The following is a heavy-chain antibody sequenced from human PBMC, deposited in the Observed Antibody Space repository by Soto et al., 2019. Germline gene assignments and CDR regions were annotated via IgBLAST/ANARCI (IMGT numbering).Heavy chain of an antibody. J-gene: IGHJ6*02. V-gene: IGHV4-31*03. CDR2: IYYSGST. Sequence: QVQLQESGPGLVKPAQTLSLTCTVSGGSISSGYYWGWIRQHPGKGLEWIGYIYYSGSTYYKPSLRSRVTISVDTSKNQFSLKLTSVTAADTAVYYCAREVGQRHYGSGSYYGMDVWGQGTTFPVSS. CDR3: AREVGQRHYGSGSYYGMDV. CDR1: GGSISSGYY. D-gene: IGHD3-10*01.